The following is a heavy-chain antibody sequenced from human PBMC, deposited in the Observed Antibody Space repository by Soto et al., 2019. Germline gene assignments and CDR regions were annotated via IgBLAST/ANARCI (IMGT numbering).Heavy chain of an antibody. V-gene: IGHV3-7*02. J-gene: IGHJ4*02. CDR2: IRQDGSAA. D-gene: IGHD6-19*01. CDR1: GFTFSNFW. CDR3: AGGTGWFITD. Sequence: EVHLVESGGDLVQPGGSLRLSCLGSGFTFSNFWMNWVRQAPGKGLEWVANIRQDGSAAYYVDSVKDRFTISRDNARNSVYLQINSLRDDDTAVYYCAGGTGWFITDWGQGTLVTVSS.